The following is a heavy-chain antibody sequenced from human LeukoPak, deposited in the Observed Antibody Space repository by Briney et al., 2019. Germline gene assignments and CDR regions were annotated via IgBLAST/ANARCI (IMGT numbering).Heavy chain of an antibody. J-gene: IGHJ5*02. V-gene: IGHV1-18*01. CDR2: ISAYNGNT. D-gene: IGHD3-3*01. CDR3: ARDGYYDFWSGYPGHNWFDP. CDR1: GYTFTSYG. Sequence: ASVTVSCKASGYTFTSYGISWVRQAPGQGLEWMGWISAYNGNTNYAQKLQGRVTMTTDTSTSTAYMELRSLRSDDTAVYYCARDGYYDFWSGYPGHNWFDPWGQGTLVTASS.